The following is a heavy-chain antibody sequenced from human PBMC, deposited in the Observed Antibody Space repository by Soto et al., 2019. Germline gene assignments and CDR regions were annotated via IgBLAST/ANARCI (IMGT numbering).Heavy chain of an antibody. D-gene: IGHD1-26*01. CDR3: ATSGSHQYFQH. CDR1: GGSISSYY. V-gene: IGHV4-59*01. CDR2: IYYSGST. J-gene: IGHJ1*01. Sequence: QVQLQESGPGLVKPSETLSLTCTVSGGSISSYYWSWIRQPPGKGLEWIGYIYYSGSTNYNPSLKSRVTLSVDTSKNQFSLKLSSVTAADTAVYYCATSGSHQYFQHWGQGTLVTVSS.